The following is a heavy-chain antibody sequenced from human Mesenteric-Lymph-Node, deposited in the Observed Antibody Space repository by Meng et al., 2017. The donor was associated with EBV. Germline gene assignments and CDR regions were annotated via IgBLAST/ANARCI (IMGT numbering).Heavy chain of an antibody. V-gene: IGHV2-5*02. Sequence: TLKVSGPTPVQTTETPTLTCTFSGFSPPTRGVGVGWIRQRPGKALEWLALIYRDDDKRYSPSLKTRLTITKDTSENQVVLTMTNMDPVDAAIYYCAHRTSNCFDPWGQGTLVTVSS. CDR2: IYRDDDK. J-gene: IGHJ5*02. CDR1: GFSPPTRGVG. CDR3: AHRTSNCFDP.